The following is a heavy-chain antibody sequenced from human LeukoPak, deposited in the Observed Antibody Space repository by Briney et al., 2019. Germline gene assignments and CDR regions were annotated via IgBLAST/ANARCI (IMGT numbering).Heavy chain of an antibody. Sequence: SETLSLTCAVYGGSFSGYYWSWIRQPPGKGLEWIGEINRSGSTNYNPSLKSRVTISVDTSKNQFSLKLSSVTAADTAVYYCARDRRGYSYGFPETYYSDYWGQGTLVTVSS. J-gene: IGHJ4*02. CDR1: GGSFSGYY. D-gene: IGHD5-18*01. V-gene: IGHV4-34*01. CDR3: ARDRRGYSYGFPETYYSDY. CDR2: INRSGST.